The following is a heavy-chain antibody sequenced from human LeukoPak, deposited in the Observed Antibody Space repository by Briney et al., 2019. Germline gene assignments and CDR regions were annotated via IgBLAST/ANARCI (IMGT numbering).Heavy chain of an antibody. J-gene: IGHJ4*02. Sequence: SVKVSCKASGYTFTSYAMNWVRQAPGQGLEWMGGIIPIFGTANYAQKFQGRVTITADESTSTAYMELSSLGSEDTAVYYCATGITIFGVVIEPPFDYWGQGTLVTVSS. D-gene: IGHD3-3*01. CDR3: ATGITIFGVVIEPPFDY. V-gene: IGHV1-69*13. CDR2: IIPIFGTA. CDR1: GYTFTSYA.